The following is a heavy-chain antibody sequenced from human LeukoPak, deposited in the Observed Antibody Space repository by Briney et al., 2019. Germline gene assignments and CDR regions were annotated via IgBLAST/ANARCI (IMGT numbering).Heavy chain of an antibody. V-gene: IGHV3-7*04. CDR1: GFTFSSYW. J-gene: IGHJ6*02. CDR3: ARVSTNYYYYGMDV. CDR2: IKQDGSEK. Sequence: GGPLRLSCAASGFTFSSYWMSWVRQAPGKGLEWVANIKQDGSEKYYVDSVKGRFTISRDNAKNSLYLQMNSLRAEDTAVYYCARVSTNYYYYGMDVWGQGTTVTVSS.